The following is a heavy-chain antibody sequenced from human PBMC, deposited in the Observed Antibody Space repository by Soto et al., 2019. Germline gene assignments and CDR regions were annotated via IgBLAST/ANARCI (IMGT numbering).Heavy chain of an antibody. D-gene: IGHD3-16*02. V-gene: IGHV4-34*01. Sequence: SETLSLTCAVYGGSFSGYYWSWIRQPPGKGLEWIGEINHSGSTNYNPSLKSRVTISVDTSKNQFSLKLSSVTAADTAVYYCARGKLSDYVWGSYRYQFDYWGQGTVVTVSS. J-gene: IGHJ4*02. CDR3: ARGKLSDYVWGSYRYQFDY. CDR2: INHSGST. CDR1: GGSFSGYY.